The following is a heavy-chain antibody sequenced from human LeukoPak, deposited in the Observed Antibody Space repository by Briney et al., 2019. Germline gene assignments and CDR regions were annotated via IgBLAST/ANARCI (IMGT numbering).Heavy chain of an antibody. CDR3: ARGPGAAAVRYYYYGMDV. J-gene: IGHJ6*02. Sequence: APLKASCKASGYTFTSYDINWVRQATRHGLEWMGWMNPNSGNTGYAQKFQGRVTMTRNTSIRTAYMELSSLRSEDTAVYYCARGPGAAAVRYYYYGMDVWGQGTTVTVSS. D-gene: IGHD6-13*01. CDR2: MNPNSGNT. CDR1: GYTFTSYD. V-gene: IGHV1-8*01.